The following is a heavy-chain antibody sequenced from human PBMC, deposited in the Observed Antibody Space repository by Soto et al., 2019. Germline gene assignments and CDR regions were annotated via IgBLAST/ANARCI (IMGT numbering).Heavy chain of an antibody. Sequence: QVQLQEAGPGLVKPSQTLSLTCTVSGGSISSGGYYWSWIRQHPGKGLEWIGYIYYSGSTYYNPSLKSRVTISVDTSKNQFYLKLSSVTAADTAVYYCASTMVRGNSFGFDYWGQGTLVTVSS. V-gene: IGHV4-31*03. D-gene: IGHD3-10*01. CDR3: ASTMVRGNSFGFDY. CDR1: GGSISSGGYY. J-gene: IGHJ4*02. CDR2: IYYSGST.